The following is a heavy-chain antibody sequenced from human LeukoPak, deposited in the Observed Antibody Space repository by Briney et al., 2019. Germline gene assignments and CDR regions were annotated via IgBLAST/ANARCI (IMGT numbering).Heavy chain of an antibody. J-gene: IGHJ4*02. D-gene: IGHD3-10*01. Sequence: GGSLRLSCAASGFTVSSNYMNWVRQAPGKGLEWVSLIYSGGGTYYADSVKGRFTISRDNSKNTLYLQMNSLRAEDTAVYYCARDRWYYGSGSSPDYWGQGTLVTVSS. V-gene: IGHV3-66*01. CDR1: GFTVSSNY. CDR3: ARDRWYYGSGSSPDY. CDR2: IYSGGGT.